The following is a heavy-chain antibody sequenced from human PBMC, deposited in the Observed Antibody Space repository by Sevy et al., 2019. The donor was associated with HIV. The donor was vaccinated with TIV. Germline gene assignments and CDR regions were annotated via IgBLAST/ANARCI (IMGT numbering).Heavy chain of an antibody. V-gene: IGHV4-59*08. J-gene: IGHJ6*03. D-gene: IGHD1-7*01. Sequence: SQTLSLTCTVSGGSISSYYWSWIRQPPGKGLEWIGYIYYSGSTNYNPSLKSRVTISVDTSKNQFSLKLSSVTAADTAVYYCARGGKGWNYDPEYYYYYYMDVWGKGTTVTVSS. CDR3: ARGGKGWNYDPEYYYYYYMDV. CDR1: GGSISSYY. CDR2: IYYSGST.